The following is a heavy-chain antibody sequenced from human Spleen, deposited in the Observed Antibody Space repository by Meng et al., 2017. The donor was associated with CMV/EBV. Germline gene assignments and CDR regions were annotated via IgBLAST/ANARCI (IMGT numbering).Heavy chain of an antibody. CDR2: ITNSGST. CDR1: GGSFSNYY. Sequence: SETLSLTCGVFGGSFSNYYWSWIRQPPGKGLEWIGEITNSGSTHYNPSLKSRVTISVDTSKNQFSLKLSSVTAADTAVYYCARGGFRGAFDIWGQGTMVTVSS. CDR3: ARGGFRGAFDI. J-gene: IGHJ3*02. V-gene: IGHV4-34*01.